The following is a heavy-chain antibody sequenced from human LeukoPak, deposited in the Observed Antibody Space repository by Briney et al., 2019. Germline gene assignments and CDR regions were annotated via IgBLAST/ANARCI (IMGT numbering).Heavy chain of an antibody. CDR2: VNTVSSYI. Sequence: PGGSLRLSCAASGFTFSSYCFNWVRQAPGKGLEWVSSVNTVSSYIYYADSVRGRFTISRDNADNSLYLQMNSLRAEDTGVYYCARLRRNSDTSGYYYYYDYWGQGTLVTVSS. CDR3: ARLRRNSDTSGYYYYYDY. J-gene: IGHJ4*02. D-gene: IGHD3-22*01. CDR1: GFTFSSYC. V-gene: IGHV3-21*01.